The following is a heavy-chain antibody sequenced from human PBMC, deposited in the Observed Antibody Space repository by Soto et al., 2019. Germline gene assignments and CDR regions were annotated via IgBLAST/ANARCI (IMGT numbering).Heavy chain of an antibody. D-gene: IGHD1-1*01. V-gene: IGHV4-31*11. J-gene: IGHJ3*02. CDR2: FYHSGST. CDR1: GGSLRSATYY. CDR3: AREETGNDALYI. Sequence: QLQLQESGPGLVKPSQTLSLTCAVSGGSLRSATYYWSWIRQHPGKGLEWIGYFYHSGSTYYKPSLRSRVTISLDTSKNQFSLNLRSVTDADTAIYYCAREETGNDALYIWGQGTLVTVSS.